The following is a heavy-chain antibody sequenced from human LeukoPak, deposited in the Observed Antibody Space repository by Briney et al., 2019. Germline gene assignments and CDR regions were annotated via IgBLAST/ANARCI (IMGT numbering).Heavy chain of an antibody. J-gene: IGHJ4*02. CDR2: ISGGGVIT. D-gene: IGHD1-7*01. CDR1: GFTFSSYA. Sequence: GGSLRLSCAASGFTFSSYAMSWVRQAPGKGLEWVSGISGGGVITDYADSVKGRVTISRDNSKNTLYLQMNSLRAEDTAVYYCARDGITCTRDYWGQGALVTVSS. CDR3: ARDGITCTRDY. V-gene: IGHV3-23*01.